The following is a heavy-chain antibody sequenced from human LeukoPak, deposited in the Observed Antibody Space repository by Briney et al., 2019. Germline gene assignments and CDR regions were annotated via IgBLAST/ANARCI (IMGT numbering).Heavy chain of an antibody. Sequence: SETLSLTCAVSGYSISSGYYWGWIRQPPGKGLEWIGSIYHSGSTYYNPSLKSRVTISVDTSKNQFSLKLSSVTAADTAVYYCARGRCSTSCYRPNWFDPWGQGTLVTLSS. CDR2: IYHSGST. CDR1: GYSISSGYY. D-gene: IGHD2-2*01. J-gene: IGHJ5*02. CDR3: ARGRCSTSCYRPNWFDP. V-gene: IGHV4-38-2*01.